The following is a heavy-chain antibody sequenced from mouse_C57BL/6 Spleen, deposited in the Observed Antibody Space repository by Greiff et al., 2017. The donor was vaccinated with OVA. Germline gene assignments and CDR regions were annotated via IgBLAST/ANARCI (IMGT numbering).Heavy chain of an antibody. CDR3: AREGITTVVATYWYFDV. CDR1: GFTFSSYG. J-gene: IGHJ1*03. V-gene: IGHV5-6*01. Sequence: EVMLVESGGDLVKPGGSLKLSCAASGFTFSSYGMSWVRQTPDKRLEWVATISSGGSYTYYPDSVKGRFTISRDNAKNTLYLQMSSLKSEDTAMYYCAREGITTVVATYWYFDVWGTGTTVTVSS. D-gene: IGHD1-1*01. CDR2: ISSGGSYT.